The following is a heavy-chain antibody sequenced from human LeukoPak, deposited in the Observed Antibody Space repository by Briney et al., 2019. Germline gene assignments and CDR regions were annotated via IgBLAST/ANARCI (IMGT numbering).Heavy chain of an antibody. CDR3: ARASYYGSGRILGEYYFDY. D-gene: IGHD3-10*01. CDR2: A. V-gene: IGHV1-69*05. Sequence: ANYVQKFKGRVTITTDESTNTAYMELSSLRSEDTAVYYCARASYYGSGRILGEYYFDYWGQGTLVTVSS. J-gene: IGHJ4*02.